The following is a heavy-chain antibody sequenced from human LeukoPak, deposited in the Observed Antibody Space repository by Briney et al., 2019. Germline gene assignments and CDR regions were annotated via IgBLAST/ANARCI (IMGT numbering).Heavy chain of an antibody. V-gene: IGHV3-21*01. J-gene: IGHJ6*03. CDR3: ARAHCSSTSCYEDDYYYMDV. Sequence: PGGSLRLSCAASGFTFSSYSMNWVRQAPGKGLEWVSSISSGSSYIYYADSVKGRFTISRDNAKNSLYLQMNSLRAEDTAVYYCARAHCSSTSCYEDDYYYMDVWGKGTTVTVSS. CDR2: ISSGSSYI. CDR1: GFTFSSYS. D-gene: IGHD2-2*01.